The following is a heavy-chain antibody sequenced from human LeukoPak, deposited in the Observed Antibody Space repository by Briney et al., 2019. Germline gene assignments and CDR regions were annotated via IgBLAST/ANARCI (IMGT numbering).Heavy chain of an antibody. V-gene: IGHV3-7*01. Sequence: GGSLRLSCAASGFTFSSYWMSWVRQAPGKGLEWVANIKQDGSEKYCVDSVKGRFTISRDNAKNSLYLQMNSLRAEDTAVYYCARDRTWELPLIGYWGQGTLVTVSS. CDR1: GFTFSSYW. D-gene: IGHD1-26*01. CDR2: IKQDGSEK. CDR3: ARDRTWELPLIGY. J-gene: IGHJ4*02.